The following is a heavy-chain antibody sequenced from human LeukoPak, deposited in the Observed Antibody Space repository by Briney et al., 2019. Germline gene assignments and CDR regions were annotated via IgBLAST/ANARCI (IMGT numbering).Heavy chain of an antibody. Sequence: SETLSLTCTVSGGSMNSHYWSFIRQPAGKGLEWIGRIHIRWTTYYNPSLKSRLTMSVDTSKNQFSMRLTSVTAADTAVYYCTRGDYYDGGGRNWFDPWGQGTLVTVSS. CDR1: GGSMNSHY. J-gene: IGHJ5*02. CDR3: TRGDYYDGGGRNWFDP. V-gene: IGHV4-4*07. CDR2: IHIRWTT. D-gene: IGHD3-16*01.